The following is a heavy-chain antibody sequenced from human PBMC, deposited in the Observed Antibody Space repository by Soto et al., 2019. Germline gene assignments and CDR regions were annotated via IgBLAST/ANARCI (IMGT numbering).Heavy chain of an antibody. J-gene: IGHJ4*02. V-gene: IGHV1-46*01. CDR2: INPNGDTT. Sequence: ASVKVSCKASGCTFSNYYMHWVRQAPGQGLEWMGGINPNGDTTYYAQKFLGRLTVTRDTSTSTVYMELSSLSSEDTAVYSCAREGATAAKMFDYWGQGTLVTVSS. CDR3: AREGATAAKMFDY. CDR1: GCTFSNYY. D-gene: IGHD2-2*01.